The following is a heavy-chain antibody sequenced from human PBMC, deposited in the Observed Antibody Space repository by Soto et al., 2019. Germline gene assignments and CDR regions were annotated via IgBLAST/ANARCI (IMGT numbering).Heavy chain of an antibody. CDR2: VSHDGRNT. Sequence: VQLVESGGGVVQPGRSLRLSCAASGFTFSDYAMHWVRQAPGKGLEWVAVVSHDGRNTHYADSVKGRFNISRDSSKNTVSLEMTSLRPADTAVYYCAKGVRQWLVTSDFNYLGQGALVTVSS. J-gene: IGHJ4*02. CDR3: AKGVRQWLVTSDFNY. D-gene: IGHD6-19*01. CDR1: GFTFSDYA. V-gene: IGHV3-30*18.